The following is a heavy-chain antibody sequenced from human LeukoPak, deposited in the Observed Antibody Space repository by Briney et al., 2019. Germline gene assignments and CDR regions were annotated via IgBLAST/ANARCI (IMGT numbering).Heavy chain of an antibody. J-gene: IGHJ6*03. CDR1: GYTFTSYG. Sequence: GASVKVSCKASGYTFTSYGISWVRQAPGQGLEWMGWISAYNGNTNYAQKLQGRVTMTTDTSTSTAYMELRSLRSDDTAVYYCARAEVSYDSSGCYYPYYYYYMDVWGKGTTVTVSS. V-gene: IGHV1-18*01. CDR3: ARAEVSYDSSGCYYPYYYYYMDV. CDR2: ISAYNGNT. D-gene: IGHD3-22*01.